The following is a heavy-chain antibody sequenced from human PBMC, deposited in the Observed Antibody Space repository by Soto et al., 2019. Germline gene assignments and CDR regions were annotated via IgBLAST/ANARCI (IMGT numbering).Heavy chain of an antibody. CDR2: LSDSGGST. D-gene: IGHD6-13*01. CDR3: AKVSSSWYSGFFDF. Sequence: EVRLLESGGGLVQPGGSLRLSCTASGFTFSSHAMTWVRQAPGKGLEWVSGLSDSGGSTYYADSVKGRFTISRDNSMNTLYLQMNTLRAEDTTVYYCAKVSSSWYSGFFDFWGQGTLVTVSS. V-gene: IGHV3-23*01. J-gene: IGHJ4*02. CDR1: GFTFSSHA.